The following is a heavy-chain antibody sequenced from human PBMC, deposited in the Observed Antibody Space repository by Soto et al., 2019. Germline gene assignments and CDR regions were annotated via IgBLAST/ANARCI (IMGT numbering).Heavy chain of an antibody. CDR3: ARIRGYWYGLDV. J-gene: IGHJ6*02. Sequence: GGSLRLSCAGSGFTLITYGMTWVRQAPGKGLEWVSAITGTGGNTYYVDSVKGRFTSSRDNSKNMLYLQMNSVRVEDTAVYYCARIRGYWYGLDVWGQGTTVTVSS. CDR2: ITGTGGNT. V-gene: IGHV3-23*01. CDR1: GFTLITYG.